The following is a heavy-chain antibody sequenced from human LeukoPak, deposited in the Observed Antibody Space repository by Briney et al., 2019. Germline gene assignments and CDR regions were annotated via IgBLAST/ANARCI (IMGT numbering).Heavy chain of an antibody. V-gene: IGHV4-4*07. Sequence: PSETLSLTCTVSGGSISSYYWSWIRQPAGKGLEWIGRIYTSGGTNYNPSLKSRVTMSVDTSKNQFSLKLSSVTAADTAVYYCARDLAAAGLYYYYYYGMDVWGQGTTVTVSS. CDR2: IYTSGGT. J-gene: IGHJ6*02. CDR3: ARDLAAAGLYYYYYYGMDV. CDR1: GGSISSYY. D-gene: IGHD6-13*01.